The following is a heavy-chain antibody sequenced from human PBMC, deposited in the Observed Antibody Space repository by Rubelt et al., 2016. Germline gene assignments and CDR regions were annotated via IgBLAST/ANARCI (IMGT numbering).Heavy chain of an antibody. V-gene: IGHV4-31*03. Sequence: QVQLQESGPGLVKPSQTLSLTCTVSGGSISSGGYYWSWIRQHPGKGLEWIGYIYYSGSTYYNPSWSGRVTRSVDRSKNQFSRKRSSVTAADTAVYYCASVVVVAATLGWFDPWGQGTLVTVSS. CDR3: ASVVVVAATLGWFDP. J-gene: IGHJ5*02. CDR1: GGSISSGGYY. D-gene: IGHD2-15*01. CDR2: IYYSGST.